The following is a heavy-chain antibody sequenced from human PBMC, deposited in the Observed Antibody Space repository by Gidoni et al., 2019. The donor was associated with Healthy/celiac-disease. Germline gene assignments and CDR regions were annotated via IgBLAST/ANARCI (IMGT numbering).Heavy chain of an antibody. CDR1: GFTFSSYS. Sequence: EVQLVESGGGLVKPGGSLRLSCAASGFTFSSYSMNWVRQAPGKGLEWVSSISSSSSYIYYADSVKGRFTISRDNAKNSLYLQMNSLRAEDTAVYYCARDQYGDDYGDYYFDYWGQGTLVTVSS. V-gene: IGHV3-21*01. J-gene: IGHJ4*02. CDR2: ISSSSSYI. D-gene: IGHD4-17*01. CDR3: ARDQYGDDYGDYYFDY.